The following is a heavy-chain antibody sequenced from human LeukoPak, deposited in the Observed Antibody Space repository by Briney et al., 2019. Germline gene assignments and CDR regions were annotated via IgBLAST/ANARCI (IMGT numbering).Heavy chain of an antibody. D-gene: IGHD6-19*01. CDR3: ARDYGYSNAWIGAPFDY. CDR2: IKTDGSQT. J-gene: IGHJ4*02. Sequence: GGSLRLSCVAAGFTFSMYWMTWVRQAPGKGLEWVASIKTDGSQTYCLDSVKGRFTISRDNAENSVSLEMNSLRADDTALYYCARDYGYSNAWIGAPFDYWGQGTLVSVSS. CDR1: GFTFSMYW. V-gene: IGHV3-7*01.